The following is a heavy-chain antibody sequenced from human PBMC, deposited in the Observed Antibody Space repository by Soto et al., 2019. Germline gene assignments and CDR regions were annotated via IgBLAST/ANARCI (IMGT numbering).Heavy chain of an antibody. CDR1: GFSFSNHG. J-gene: IGHJ4*02. CDR2: ISHGGSDT. D-gene: IGHD3-16*01. V-gene: IGHV3-30*03. CDR3: VRGEGRYGHETRFDY. Sequence: QMPLVESGGGAVQPGRSLRLSCAASGFSFSNHGMHWVRQAPGKGLDWVADISHGGSDTWNADSVKGRFTISRDNSKNAVYLQMDGLRSEDTVIYYCVRGEGRYGHETRFDYWGQGSVVTVSS.